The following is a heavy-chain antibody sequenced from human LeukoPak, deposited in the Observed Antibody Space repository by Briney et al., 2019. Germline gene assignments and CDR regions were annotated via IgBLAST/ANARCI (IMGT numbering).Heavy chain of an antibody. V-gene: IGHV3-23*01. D-gene: IGHD1-26*01. CDR3: ESGGSYPTYYMDV. J-gene: IGHJ6*03. CDR2: ISSSGGIT. CDR1: GFTFSSYA. Sequence: GGSLRLSCAASGFTFSSYAMSWVRQAPGKGLEWVSVISSSGGITYYADSVKGRFTISRDNSKNTLYLQMNSLRAEDTAVYYCESGGSYPTYYMDVWGKGTTVTVSS.